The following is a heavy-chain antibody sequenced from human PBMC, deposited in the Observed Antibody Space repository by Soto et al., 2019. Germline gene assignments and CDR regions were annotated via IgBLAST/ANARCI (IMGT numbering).Heavy chain of an antibody. CDR2: ISGSGGST. D-gene: IGHD5-12*01. CDR3: AKDDNGYDWSDAFDV. CDR1: GFTFSSYA. V-gene: IGHV3-23*01. Sequence: LRLSCAASGFTFSSYAMSWFRQAPGKGLEWVSCISGSGGSTYYADSVKGRFTISRDDSKNRLDMEMNSLRAEDTAVYYCAKDDNGYDWSDAFDVWGQGTMVTVSS. J-gene: IGHJ3*01.